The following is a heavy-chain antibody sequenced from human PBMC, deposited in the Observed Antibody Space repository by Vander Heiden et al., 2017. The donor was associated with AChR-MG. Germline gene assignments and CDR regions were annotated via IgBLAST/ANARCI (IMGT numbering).Heavy chain of an antibody. Sequence: EVQLWESGGDLVQPRGSLRLSCAASGFTFSNYAMTWVRQAPGKGLEWVSGINSGGDKTYHADSVKDRFTITRDNSKKRVFLQLNSLRVEDTAMYFCAKGGSPSGTQRSFDPSGQGTPVTVSS. CDR3: AKGGSPSGTQRSFDP. D-gene: IGHD3-10*01. CDR1: GFTFSNYA. J-gene: IGHJ5*02. CDR2: INSGGDKT. V-gene: IGHV3-23*01.